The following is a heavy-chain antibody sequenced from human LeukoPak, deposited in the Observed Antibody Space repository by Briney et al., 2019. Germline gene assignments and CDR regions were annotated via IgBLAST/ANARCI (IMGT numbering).Heavy chain of an antibody. V-gene: IGHV2-5*02. CDR1: GVSVSTDGVG. Sequence: SGPTLVNPTQTLTLTCSFSGVSVSTDGVGVGWIRQPPGKALEWLAIIYWDDDKRYSPSLKSRLTISKDTSKNQVVLTMTNMETVDTATYYCAHSQRYSYGSSHDAYDIWGLGTLVTVSS. D-gene: IGHD5-18*01. J-gene: IGHJ3*02. CDR3: AHSQRYSYGSSHDAYDI. CDR2: IYWDDDK.